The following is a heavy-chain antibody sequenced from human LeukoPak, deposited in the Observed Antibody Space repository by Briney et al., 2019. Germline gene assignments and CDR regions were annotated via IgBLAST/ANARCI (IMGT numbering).Heavy chain of an antibody. CDR2: VFYSGTT. V-gene: IGHV4-39*01. D-gene: IGHD6-19*01. Sequence: SETLSLTCSVSGGLISISTHYWGWIRQTPGKGLEWIGSVFYSGTTYFNPSFNSRLTISIDTSKNQFSLKLSSVTAADTAVYYCARSSGPNDYWGQGTLVTVSS. CDR3: ARSSGPNDY. CDR1: GGLISISTHY. J-gene: IGHJ4*02.